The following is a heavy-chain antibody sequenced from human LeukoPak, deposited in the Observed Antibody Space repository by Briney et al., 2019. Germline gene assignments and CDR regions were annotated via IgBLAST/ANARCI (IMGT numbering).Heavy chain of an antibody. CDR3: ARGRELLWFGELGNYFDY. V-gene: IGHV1-69*06. CDR1: GGTFSSYA. J-gene: IGHJ4*02. CDR2: IIPIFGTA. D-gene: IGHD3-10*01. Sequence: ASVKVSCKASGGTFSSYAISWVRQAPGQGLEWMGGIIPIFGTANYAQKFQGRVTITADKSTSTAYMELSSLRSEDTAVYYCARGRELLWFGELGNYFDYWGQGTLVTVSS.